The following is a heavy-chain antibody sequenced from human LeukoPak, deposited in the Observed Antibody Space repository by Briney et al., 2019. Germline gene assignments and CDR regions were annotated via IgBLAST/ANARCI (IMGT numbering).Heavy chain of an antibody. CDR3: ARAGYSSDWYFDY. D-gene: IGHD6-19*01. V-gene: IGHV3-23*01. Sequence: GGSLRLSCAASGFTFNNYAMSWVRQAPGKGLEWVSTISGSGGSTYYADSVKGRFTISIDNSKNTLYLQMNSLRAEDTAVYYCARAGYSSDWYFDYWGQGTLVTVSS. CDR2: ISGSGGST. CDR1: GFTFNNYA. J-gene: IGHJ4*02.